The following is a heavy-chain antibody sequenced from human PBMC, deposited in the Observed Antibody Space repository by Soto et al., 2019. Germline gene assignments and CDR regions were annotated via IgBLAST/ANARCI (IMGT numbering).Heavy chain of an antibody. CDR3: ARGVAGTGFDL. Sequence: SQTLSLTCAISGDSVSSNTAAWNWIRSSPSRGLEWLGRAYYRSNWRHDYAVSVKSRITVNPDTSKNHFSLQLNSVTPDDTAVYYCARGVAGTGFDLWGQGTLVTVSS. CDR2: AYYRSNWRH. V-gene: IGHV6-1*01. D-gene: IGHD6-19*01. CDR1: GDSVSSNTAA. J-gene: IGHJ4*02.